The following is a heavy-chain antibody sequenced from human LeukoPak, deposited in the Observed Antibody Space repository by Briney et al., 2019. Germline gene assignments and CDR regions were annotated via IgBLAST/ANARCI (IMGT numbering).Heavy chain of an antibody. D-gene: IGHD6-13*01. CDR3: GRGGKVEQLVLAR. CDR1: GFTFSSSA. Sequence: GGSLRLSCAASGFTFSSSAMSWVRQAPGKGLEWVSGISGRDGSTYYADSVKGRFTISRDNSKNTLYLQMNSLRAEDTAVYYCGRGGKVEQLVLARWGQGSLVTVSS. J-gene: IGHJ4*02. CDR2: ISGRDGST. V-gene: IGHV3-23*01.